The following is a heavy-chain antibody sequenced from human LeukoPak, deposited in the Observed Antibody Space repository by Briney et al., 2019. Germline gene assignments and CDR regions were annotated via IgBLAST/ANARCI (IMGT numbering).Heavy chain of an antibody. CDR3: VRDGLNWDYDY. D-gene: IGHD1-7*01. V-gene: IGHV1-2*02. Sequence: APVKVSCKTSGYTFTDHFIHWVRQAPGQGLEWVGWISPTNGDRRYAQKFQGRVALTRDTSISTAYMELSSLRSDDTAVFYCVRDGLNWDYDYWGQGTLVAVSS. CDR2: ISPTNGDR. J-gene: IGHJ4*02. CDR1: GYTFTDHF.